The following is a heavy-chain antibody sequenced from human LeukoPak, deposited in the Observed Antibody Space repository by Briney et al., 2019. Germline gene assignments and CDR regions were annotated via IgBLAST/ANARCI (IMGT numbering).Heavy chain of an antibody. Sequence: GGSLRLSCAASGFTFSNYAMTWVRQAPGKGLEWVSAISGSGGSTYYADSVKGRFTISRDNSKNTLYLQMNSLRAEDTAVYYCAKVVGGIAVAGTGSVDYWGQGTLVTVSS. D-gene: IGHD6-19*01. J-gene: IGHJ4*02. CDR2: ISGSGGST. CDR1: GFTFSNYA. CDR3: AKVVGGIAVAGTGSVDY. V-gene: IGHV3-23*01.